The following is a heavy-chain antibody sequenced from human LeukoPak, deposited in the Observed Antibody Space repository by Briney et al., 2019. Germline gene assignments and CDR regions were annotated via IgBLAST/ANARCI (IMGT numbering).Heavy chain of an antibody. CDR1: GGSFSGYY. V-gene: IGHV4-34*01. CDR2: INHSGST. J-gene: IGHJ4*02. Sequence: SETLSLTCAVYGGSFSGYYWSWIRQPPGKGLEWIGEINHSGSTNYNPSLKSRVTISVDTSKNQFSLKLSSVTAADTAVYYCARDDPSGYDSFDYWGQGTLVTVSS. CDR3: ARDDPSGYDSFDY. D-gene: IGHD5-12*01.